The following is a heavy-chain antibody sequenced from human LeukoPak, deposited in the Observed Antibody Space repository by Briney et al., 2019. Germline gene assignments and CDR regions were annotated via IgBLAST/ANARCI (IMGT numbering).Heavy chain of an antibody. CDR3: AEISGLYSSSWYSPYSDY. J-gene: IGHJ4*02. V-gene: IGHV3-23*01. CDR1: GFTFSSYA. CDR2: MSGSGGST. D-gene: IGHD6-13*01. Sequence: QPGGSLRLSCAASGFTFSSYAMSWVRQAPGKGLEWVSAMSGSGGSTYYADSVKGRFTISRDNSKNTLYLQMNSLRAEDTAAYYCAEISGLYSSSWYSPYSDYWGQGTLVTVSS.